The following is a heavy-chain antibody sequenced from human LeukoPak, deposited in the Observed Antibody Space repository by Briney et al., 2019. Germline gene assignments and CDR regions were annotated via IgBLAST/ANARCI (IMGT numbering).Heavy chain of an antibody. Sequence: EASVKVSCKASGGTFSSYAIHWVRQAPGQRLEWMGWISAGNGNTKYSQNFQGRVTFISNTSATTAFMELSSLRSEDAAVYYCARDSGSGSNDYWGQGTLVTVSS. D-gene: IGHD1-26*01. CDR1: GGTFSSYA. J-gene: IGHJ4*02. CDR2: ISAGNGNT. V-gene: IGHV1-3*01. CDR3: ARDSGSGSNDY.